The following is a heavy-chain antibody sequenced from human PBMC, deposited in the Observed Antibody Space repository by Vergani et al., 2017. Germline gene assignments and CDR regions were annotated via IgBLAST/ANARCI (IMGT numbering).Heavy chain of an antibody. CDR3: ARHNQYVGNSGYYFDY. V-gene: IGHV1-69*06. D-gene: IGHD4-23*01. CDR2: IIPIFGTA. J-gene: IGHJ4*02. CDR1: GGTFSSYA. Sequence: QVQLVQSGAEVKKPGSSVKVSCKASGGTFSSYAISWVRQAPGQGLEWMGGIIPIFGTANYAQKFQGHVTISADKSISTAYLQWSSLKASDTAMYYCARHNQYVGNSGYYFDYWGQGTLVTVSS.